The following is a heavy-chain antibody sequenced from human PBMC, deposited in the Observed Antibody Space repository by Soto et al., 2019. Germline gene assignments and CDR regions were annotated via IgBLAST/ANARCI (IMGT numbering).Heavy chain of an antibody. CDR1: GYSFTNYW. CDR2: IFPGDSDT. Sequence: GESLKISCQGSGYSFTNYWIGWVRQKPGKGLEWMGTIFPGDSDTRYSPSFQGQVTISADRSTSTAYLQWSSLKASDTAMYYCARLRVGATTYWVWGQGTLVTVSS. D-gene: IGHD1-26*01. CDR3: ARLRVGATTYWV. V-gene: IGHV5-51*01. J-gene: IGHJ4*02.